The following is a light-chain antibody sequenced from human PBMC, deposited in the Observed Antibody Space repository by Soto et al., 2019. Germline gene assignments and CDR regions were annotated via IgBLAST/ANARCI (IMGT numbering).Light chain of an antibody. V-gene: IGLV2-11*01. CDR3: CSYAGSYTYV. CDR1: SSDVGGYNY. J-gene: IGLJ1*01. Sequence: QSVLTQPRSVSGSPGQSVTISCTGTSSDVGGYNYVSWYQQHPGKAPKLMIYDVSKRPSGVPDRFSGSKSGNTASLTISGLQAEDEADYYFCSYAGSYTYVFGTGTKLTV. CDR2: DVS.